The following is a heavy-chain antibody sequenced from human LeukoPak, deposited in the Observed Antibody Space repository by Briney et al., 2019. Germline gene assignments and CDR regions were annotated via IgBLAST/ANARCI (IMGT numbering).Heavy chain of an antibody. Sequence: PSETLSLTCTVSGGSISSYYWSWIRQPPGKGLEWIGYIYYSGSTNYNPSLKSRVTISVDTSKNQFSLKLSSVTAADTAVYYCASLVFQNFWSGYNYYMDVWGKGTTVTVSS. D-gene: IGHD3-3*01. CDR2: IYYSGST. CDR3: ASLVFQNFWSGYNYYMDV. CDR1: GGSISSYY. V-gene: IGHV4-59*01. J-gene: IGHJ6*03.